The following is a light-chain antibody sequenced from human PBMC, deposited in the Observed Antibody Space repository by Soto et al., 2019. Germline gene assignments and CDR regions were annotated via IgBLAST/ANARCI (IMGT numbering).Light chain of an antibody. V-gene: IGLV2-14*01. CDR3: SSYSISTAYL. J-gene: IGLJ1*01. CDR2: EVS. CDR1: SSDVGGYDY. Sequence: LTQPASVSGSPGQLITISCTGTSSDVGGYDYVSWYQLHPGKAPKLMVFEVSNRPSGVSYRFSGSKSGNTASLTISGLQAEDEADYFCSSYSISTAYLFGTGTKVTVL.